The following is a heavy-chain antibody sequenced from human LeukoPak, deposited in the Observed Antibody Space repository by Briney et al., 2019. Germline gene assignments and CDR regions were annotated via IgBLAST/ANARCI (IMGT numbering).Heavy chain of an antibody. Sequence: SETLSLTCTVSGGSISSGSYYWSWIRQPAGKGLEWIGRIYTSGSTNYNPSLKSRVTISVDTSKNQFSLKLSSVTAADTAVYYCGRKIVSVDYWGQGTLVTVSS. CDR3: GRKIVSVDY. CDR1: GGSISSGSYY. V-gene: IGHV4-61*02. D-gene: IGHD3-16*02. J-gene: IGHJ4*02. CDR2: IYTSGST.